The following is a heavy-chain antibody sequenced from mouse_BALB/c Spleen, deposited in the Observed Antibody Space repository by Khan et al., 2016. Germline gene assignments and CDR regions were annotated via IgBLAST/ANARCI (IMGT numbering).Heavy chain of an antibody. D-gene: IGHD2-4*01. CDR1: GYSISSGYS. CDR3: ARDDYDEVYYAMDY. J-gene: IGHJ4*01. V-gene: IGHV3-1*02. Sequence: EVQLQESGPDLVKPSQSLSLTCTVTGYSISSGYSWHWIRQFPGNKLEWMGCIRYSGSTNYNPSLKSRISINRDTSKNQFFLQLNSVTSEDTATYYWARDDYDEVYYAMDYWGQGTSVTVSS. CDR2: IRYSGST.